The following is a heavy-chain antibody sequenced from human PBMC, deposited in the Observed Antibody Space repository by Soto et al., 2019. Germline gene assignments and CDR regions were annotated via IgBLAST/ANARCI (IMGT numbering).Heavy chain of an antibody. D-gene: IGHD3-16*01. Sequence: HVGLLQSGAEVKKPGASFTISCKAAGSAITRYYRHRVRQAPGRGLGWMGIINPGGGSARYAQKFQDRVTIDKAPSTGTSYMGLRSLRSDATAVDYCARDTSAWALNGLDGWGQGTTVNVSS. V-gene: IGHV1-46*01. CDR1: GSAITRYY. J-gene: IGHJ6*02. CDR2: INPGGGSA. CDR3: ARDTSAWALNGLDG.